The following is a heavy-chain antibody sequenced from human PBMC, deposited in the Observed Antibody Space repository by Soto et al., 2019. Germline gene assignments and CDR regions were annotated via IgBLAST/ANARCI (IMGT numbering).Heavy chain of an antibody. V-gene: IGHV3-30*18. J-gene: IGHJ4*02. CDR3: AKEGGLICSYYISRSYYFDD. CDR2: ISYDGSNT. CDR1: GFTFSSYG. D-gene: IGHD3-10*01. Sequence: GGSLRLSCVASGFTFSSYGMHWVRQAPGKGLEWVAIISYDGSNTYYADSVKGRFTISRDNSKNTLYLQMNSLRAEDTSVYYCAKEGGLICSYYISRSYYFDDWGQGTLVTVSS.